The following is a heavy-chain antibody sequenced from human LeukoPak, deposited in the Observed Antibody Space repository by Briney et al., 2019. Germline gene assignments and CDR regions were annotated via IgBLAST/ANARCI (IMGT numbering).Heavy chain of an antibody. D-gene: IGHD2-8*01. Sequence: GGFLRLSCAASGFTFTTYAFHWVRQAPGTGLEWVAVISSDGKSRIYADSVKGRFTISRDNSKDRLFLQMNSLRTEDTAVYYCARDPMADFDYWGQGALVTVSS. CDR2: ISSDGKSR. J-gene: IGHJ4*02. CDR1: GFTFTTYA. V-gene: IGHV3-30*04. CDR3: ARDPMADFDY.